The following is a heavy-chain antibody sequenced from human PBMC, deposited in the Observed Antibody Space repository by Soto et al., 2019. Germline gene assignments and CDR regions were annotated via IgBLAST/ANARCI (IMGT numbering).Heavy chain of an antibody. D-gene: IGHD3-9*01. V-gene: IGHV4-30-2*01. CDR2: IYHSGST. Sequence: SETLSLTCAVSGGSISSGGYSWSWIRQPPGKGLEWIGYIYHSGSTYYNPSLKSRVTISVDRSKNQFSLKLSSVTAADTAVYYCARVLPESLGYDILTGYYRGYNWFDPWGQGTLVTVSS. CDR1: GGSISSGGYS. CDR3: ARVLPESLGYDILTGYYRGYNWFDP. J-gene: IGHJ5*02.